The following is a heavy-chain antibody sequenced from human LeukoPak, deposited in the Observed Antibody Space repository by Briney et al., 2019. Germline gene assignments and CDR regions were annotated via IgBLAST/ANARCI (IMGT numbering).Heavy chain of an antibody. V-gene: IGHV4-34*01. CDR3: ARGRRRDGYNYGAHPPRLKNDYFDY. CDR2: INHSGST. CDR1: GGSFSGYY. D-gene: IGHD5-24*01. J-gene: IGHJ4*02. Sequence: SETLSLTCAVYGGSFSGYYWSWIRHPPGKGLEWIGEINHSGSTNYNPSLKSRVTISVDPSKNQFSLKLSSVTAADTAVYYCARGRRRDGYNYGAHPPRLKNDYFDYWGQGTLVTVSS.